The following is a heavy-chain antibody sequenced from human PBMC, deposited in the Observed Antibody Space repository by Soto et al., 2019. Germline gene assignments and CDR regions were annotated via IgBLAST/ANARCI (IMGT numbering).Heavy chain of an antibody. Sequence: QVQLVQSGAEVKKPGSSVKVSCKASGGTFSSYAISWVRQAPGQGLEWMGGIIPIFGTANYAQKFQGRVTITADESTSTAYMELSSRRSEDTAVYYCARGPGAYGDYEDAFDIWGQGTMVTVSS. D-gene: IGHD4-17*01. CDR1: GGTFSSYA. CDR2: IIPIFGTA. V-gene: IGHV1-69*01. CDR3: ARGPGAYGDYEDAFDI. J-gene: IGHJ3*02.